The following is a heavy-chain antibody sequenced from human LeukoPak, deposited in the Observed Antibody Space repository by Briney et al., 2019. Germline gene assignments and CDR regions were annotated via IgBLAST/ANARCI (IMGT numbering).Heavy chain of an antibody. Sequence: PGGSLRLSCAASGFTFTNYWMSWVRQAPGKGLELVANIKQDRSDKYYADSVKGRFTISRDNAKNSLYLQMNSLRAEDTAVYYCARLREIPVFGVVTKSTSYFDYWGQGTLVTVSS. CDR2: IKQDRSDK. D-gene: IGHD3-3*01. CDR3: ARLREIPVFGVVTKSTSYFDY. V-gene: IGHV3-7*01. J-gene: IGHJ4*02. CDR1: GFTFTNYW.